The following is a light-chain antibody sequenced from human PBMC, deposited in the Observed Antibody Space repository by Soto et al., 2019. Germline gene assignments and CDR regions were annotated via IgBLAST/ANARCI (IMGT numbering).Light chain of an antibody. CDR1: SSDVGDYNS. CDR3: CSYTSSNTQV. J-gene: IGLJ3*02. Sequence: QSALTQPASVSGSPGQSITISCTGTSSDVGDYNSVSWYQQHPGKAPKLMIYDVSYRPSGVSNRFSGSKSGNTASLTISGLQAEDEADYYCCSYTSSNTQVFGGGTQLTVL. CDR2: DVS. V-gene: IGLV2-14*03.